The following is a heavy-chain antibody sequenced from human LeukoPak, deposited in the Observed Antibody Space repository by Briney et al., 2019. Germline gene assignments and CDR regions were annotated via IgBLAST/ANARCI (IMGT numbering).Heavy chain of an antibody. Sequence: GRSLRLSCAASGFTFGSYAMHWVRQAPGKGLEWVAVISYDGSNKYYADSVKGRFTISRDNSKNTLYLQMNSLRAEDTAVYYCARDGPFGGLDGDYWGYFDYWGQGTLVTVSS. CDR2: ISYDGSNK. J-gene: IGHJ4*02. CDR1: GFTFGSYA. V-gene: IGHV3-30-3*01. D-gene: IGHD4-17*01. CDR3: ARDGPFGGLDGDYWGYFDY.